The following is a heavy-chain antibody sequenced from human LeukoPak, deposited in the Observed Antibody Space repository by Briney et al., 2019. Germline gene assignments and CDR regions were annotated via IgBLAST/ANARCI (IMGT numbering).Heavy chain of an antibody. V-gene: IGHV3-23*01. Sequence: PGGSLRLSCAASGFTFSSYAMSWVRQAPGKGLEWVSAISGSGGSTYYADSVKGRFTISRDNSKDTLYLKMNSLRAEDTAVYYCARVSGGAKGSWGQGTLVTVSS. CDR1: GFTFSSYA. D-gene: IGHD1-26*01. CDR2: ISGSGGST. CDR3: ARVSGGAKGS. J-gene: IGHJ4*02.